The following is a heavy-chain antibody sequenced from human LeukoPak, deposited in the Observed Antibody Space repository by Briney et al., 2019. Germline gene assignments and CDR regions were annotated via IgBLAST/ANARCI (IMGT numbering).Heavy chain of an antibody. CDR3: AKSVYHSGNY. J-gene: IGHJ4*02. V-gene: IGHV3-23*01. Sequence: GGSLRLSCAASGFTISTYGMSWVRQAPGEGLEWVSSISGGTTYYADSVKGRFTISRDNSKNTVSLQMNSLRAEDTAVYYCAKSVYHSGNYWGQGTLVTVSS. D-gene: IGHD3-10*01. CDR1: GFTISTYG. CDR2: ISGGTT.